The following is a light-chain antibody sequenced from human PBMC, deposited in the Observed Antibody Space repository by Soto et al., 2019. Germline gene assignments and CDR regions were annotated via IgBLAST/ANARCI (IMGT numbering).Light chain of an antibody. Sequence: EIVMTQSPATLSVSPGERAILSCRASQSVTSNLAWYQQKPGQAPRLLIYTTSTRATGIPARFSGSGSQTEFTLTISSLQSEDFAVYYCQQYHKWPLTFGQGNKVEIK. CDR2: TTS. V-gene: IGKV3-15*01. CDR3: QQYHKWPLT. CDR1: QSVTSN. J-gene: IGKJ1*01.